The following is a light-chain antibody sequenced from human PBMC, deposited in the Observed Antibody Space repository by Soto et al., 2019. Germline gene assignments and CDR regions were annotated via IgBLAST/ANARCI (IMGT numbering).Light chain of an antibody. CDR2: GAS. CDR1: QSVSSSY. CDR3: QQYGSSTTT. V-gene: IGKV3-20*01. Sequence: EIVLTQSPGTLSLSPGERATLSCRASQSVSSSYLAWYQQKPGQAPRLLIYGASSRATGIPDRFSGSGSGTAFTLTISRLEPEDFAVYYCQQYGSSTTTFGGGTKVELK. J-gene: IGKJ4*01.